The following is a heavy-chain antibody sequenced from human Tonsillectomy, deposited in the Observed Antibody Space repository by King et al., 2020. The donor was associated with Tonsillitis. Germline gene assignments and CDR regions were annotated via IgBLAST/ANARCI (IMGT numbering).Heavy chain of an antibody. J-gene: IGHJ4*02. CDR1: GASISSYS. CDR3: ARDRALDYGFDY. CDR2: IYYSGST. Sequence: QLQESGPGLVKPSETLSLTCNVSGASISSYSCSWIRQPPGRELEWIGYIYYSGSTNYNPSLKSRVTMSVDTSKNQFSLKLSFVTAADTAVYYCARDRALDYGFDYWGQGTLVTVSS. V-gene: IGHV4-59*01. D-gene: IGHD4-17*01.